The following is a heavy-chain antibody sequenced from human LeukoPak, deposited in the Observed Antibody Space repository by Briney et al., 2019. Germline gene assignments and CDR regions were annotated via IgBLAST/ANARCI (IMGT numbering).Heavy chain of an antibody. CDR3: VAAGTNYYYYYMDV. J-gene: IGHJ6*03. CDR1: GGSFSGYY. V-gene: IGHV4-34*01. CDR2: INHSGST. D-gene: IGHD6-13*01. Sequence: SETLSLTCAVYGGSFSGYYWSWIRQPPGKGLEWIGEINHSGSTNYNPSLKSRVTISVDTSKNQFSLKLSSVTAADTAVYYCVAAGTNYYYYYMDVWGKGTTVTVSS.